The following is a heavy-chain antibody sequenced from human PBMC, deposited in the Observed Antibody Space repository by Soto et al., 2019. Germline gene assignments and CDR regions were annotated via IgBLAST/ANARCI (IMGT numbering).Heavy chain of an antibody. V-gene: IGHV1-69*01. CDR1: GGTFSSYA. D-gene: IGHD2-15*01. J-gene: IGHJ6*02. CDR3: VWAAYYYYGMDV. Sequence: QVQLVQSGAEVKKPGSSVKVSCKASGGTFSSYAISWVRQAPGQGLEWMGGIIPIFGTANYAQKFQGRVTSTADYSTSTAYMELSSLRSEDTAVYYCVWAAYYYYGMDVWGQGTTVTVSS. CDR2: IIPIFGTA.